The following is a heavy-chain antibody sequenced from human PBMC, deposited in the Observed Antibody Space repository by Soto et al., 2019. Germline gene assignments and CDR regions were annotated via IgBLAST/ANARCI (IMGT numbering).Heavy chain of an antibody. CDR3: TRGRPMIANDDFEY. J-gene: IGHJ4*02. D-gene: IGHD2-21*01. Sequence: PGGSLRLSCAASGFAVSSYSMHWVRQAPGKGLEWVTAMSFDGNSKYFADSVKGQFKISRDTSKNTWSLEMESLGVEDSALYHCTRGRPMIANDDFEYWGQGTQVT. CDR1: GFAVSSYS. V-gene: IGHV3-30-3*01. CDR2: MSFDGNSK.